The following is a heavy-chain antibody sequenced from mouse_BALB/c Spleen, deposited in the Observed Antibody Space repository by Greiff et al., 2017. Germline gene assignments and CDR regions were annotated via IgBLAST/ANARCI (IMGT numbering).Heavy chain of an antibody. CDR3: ARSTMITDWFAY. CDR1: GFTFSSFG. D-gene: IGHD2-4*01. CDR2: ISSGSSTI. J-gene: IGHJ3*01. V-gene: IGHV5-17*02. Sequence: EVQRVESGGGLVQPGGSRKLSCAASGFTFSSFGMHWVRQAPEKGLEWVAYISSGSSTIYYADTVKGRFTISRDNPKNTLFLQMTSLRSEDTAMYYCARSTMITDWFAYWGQGTLVTVSA.